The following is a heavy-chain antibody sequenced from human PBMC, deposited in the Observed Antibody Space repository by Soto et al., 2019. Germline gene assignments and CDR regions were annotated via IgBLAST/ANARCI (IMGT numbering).Heavy chain of an antibody. CDR3: ARVADGYISYYYYGMDV. CDR2: IWYDGSNK. CDR1: GFTFSSYG. J-gene: IGHJ6*02. D-gene: IGHD5-12*01. Sequence: GGSLRLSCAASGFTFSSYGMHWVRQAPGKGLEWVAVIWYDGSNKYYADSVKGRFTISRDNSKNTLYLQMNSLRAEDTAVYYCARVADGYISYYYYGMDVWGQGTTVTVSS. V-gene: IGHV3-33*01.